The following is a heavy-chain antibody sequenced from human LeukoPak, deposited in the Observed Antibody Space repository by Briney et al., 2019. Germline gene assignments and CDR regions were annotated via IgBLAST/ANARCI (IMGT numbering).Heavy chain of an antibody. CDR1: GGSISTYY. CDR3: ARRPTVTTFFDY. V-gene: IGHV4-4*07. CDR2: IYTTGST. D-gene: IGHD4-17*01. Sequence: SETLSLTCTVSGGSISTYYWSWIRQPAGKGLEWIGRIYTTGSTNYNPSLKSRVTISVDTSKNQFSLKLSSVTAADTAVYYCARRPTVTTFFDYWGQGTLVTVSS. J-gene: IGHJ4*02.